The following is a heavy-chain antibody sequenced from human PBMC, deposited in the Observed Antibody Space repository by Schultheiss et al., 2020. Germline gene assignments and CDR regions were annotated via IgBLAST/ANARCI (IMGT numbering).Heavy chain of an antibody. D-gene: IGHD3-3*01. V-gene: IGHV3-9*01. Sequence: GGSLRLSCAASGFSLDDHAMHWVRQVPGKGLEWVSSISSSSSYIYYADSVKGRFTISRDNAKNSLYLQMNSLRTEDTALYYCAKGGNYDFWSGPSGRWGQGTLVNVYS. CDR1: GFSLDDHA. CDR3: AKGGNYDFWSGPSGR. J-gene: IGHJ4*02. CDR2: ISSSSSYI.